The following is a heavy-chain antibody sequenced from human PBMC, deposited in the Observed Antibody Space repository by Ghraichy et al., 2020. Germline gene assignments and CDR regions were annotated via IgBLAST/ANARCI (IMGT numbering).Heavy chain of an antibody. V-gene: IGHV1-46*01. J-gene: IGHJ5*02. CDR1: GYTFTSYY. Sequence: ASVKVSCKASGYTFTSYYMHWVRQAPGQGLEWMGIINPSGGSTSYAQKFQGRVTMTRDTSTSTVYMELSSLRSEDTAVYYCARDLEACSGGSCYGWFDPWGQGTLVTVS. CDR2: INPSGGST. D-gene: IGHD2-15*01. CDR3: ARDLEACSGGSCYGWFDP.